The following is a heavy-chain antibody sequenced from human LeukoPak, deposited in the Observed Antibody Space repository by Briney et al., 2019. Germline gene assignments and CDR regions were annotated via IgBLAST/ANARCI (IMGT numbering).Heavy chain of an antibody. CDR3: ATRSGNSSSWYEYYYYYMDV. CDR1: GYTLTELS. V-gene: IGHV1-24*01. CDR2: FDPEDGGT. J-gene: IGHJ6*03. Sequence: ASVKVSCKVSGYTLTELSMHWVRQAPGKGLEWMGGFDPEDGGTIYAQKFQGRVTMTEDTSTDTAYMELSSLRSEDTAVYYCATRSGNSSSWYEYYYYYMDVWGKGTTVTVSS. D-gene: IGHD6-13*01.